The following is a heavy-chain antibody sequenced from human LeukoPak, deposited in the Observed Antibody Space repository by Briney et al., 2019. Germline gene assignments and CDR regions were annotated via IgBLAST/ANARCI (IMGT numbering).Heavy chain of an antibody. D-gene: IGHD1-26*01. CDR3: AKDGKYSGSPDY. CDR1: GFTFSSYA. J-gene: IGHJ4*02. CDR2: ISGSADST. V-gene: IGHV3-23*01. Sequence: GGSLRLSCAASGFTFSSYAMSWVRQAPGKGLEWVSAISGSADSTFYADSVKGRFTISRDNSKDTLYLQMNSLRAEDTAIYYCAKDGKYSGSPDYWGQGTLVTVSS.